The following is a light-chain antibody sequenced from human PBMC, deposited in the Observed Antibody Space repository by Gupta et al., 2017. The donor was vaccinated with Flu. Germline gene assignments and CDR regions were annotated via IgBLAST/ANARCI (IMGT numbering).Light chain of an antibody. V-gene: IGLV3-21*02. CDR3: QVWDSDTNTL. J-gene: IGLJ3*02. Sequence: PAQTARIGCGGNNSGNNTVHWYQQKPGQAPVLVVYDNSDRPSGMSERFSGSNSGNTATLTISRVEAGDEAVYYCQVWDSDTNTLFGGGTKVTVL. CDR1: NSGNNT. CDR2: DNS.